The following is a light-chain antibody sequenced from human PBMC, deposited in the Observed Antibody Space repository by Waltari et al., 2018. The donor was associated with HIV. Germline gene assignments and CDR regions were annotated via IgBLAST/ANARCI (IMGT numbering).Light chain of an antibody. CDR3: QRYGRSRT. V-gene: IGKV3-20*01. CDR1: QSVSSTS. CDR2: SAS. J-gene: IGKJ1*01. Sequence: IVLTQSPGTLSLSPGEKATLSCRASQSVSSTSLAWYQQKPGQSPRLLIYSASTRANVIPDRFSGSGSGTDFSLTISRLEPEDFAVYYCQRYGRSRTFGQGTKVEIK.